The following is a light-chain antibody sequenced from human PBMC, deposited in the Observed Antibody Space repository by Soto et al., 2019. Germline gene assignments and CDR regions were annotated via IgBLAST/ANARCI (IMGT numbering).Light chain of an antibody. Sequence: DIQMTQSPSTLSASVGDTVTITCRASQSFNSLLAWYQQKPGEAPKVLIYDASILESGVPSRFSGSGSGTEFTLTISSLQPDDFATYYCQQYNSYSPLWTFGQGTKVEIK. CDR2: DAS. CDR3: QQYNSYSPLWT. CDR1: QSFNSL. V-gene: IGKV1-5*01. J-gene: IGKJ1*01.